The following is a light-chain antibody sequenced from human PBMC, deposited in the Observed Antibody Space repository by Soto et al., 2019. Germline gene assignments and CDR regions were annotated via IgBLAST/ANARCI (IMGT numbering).Light chain of an antibody. CDR1: SSDVGFYNY. V-gene: IGLV2-14*01. J-gene: IGLJ1*01. CDR2: EVT. Sequence: QSALTQPASVSGSPGQSITISCSGTSSDVGFYNYVSWFQQYPGKAPKLMIFEVTNRPSGVSDRFSGSKSDNTASLTISGLQAEDEGDYYCTSFAPGRIYVFGSGTKLTVL. CDR3: TSFAPGRIYV.